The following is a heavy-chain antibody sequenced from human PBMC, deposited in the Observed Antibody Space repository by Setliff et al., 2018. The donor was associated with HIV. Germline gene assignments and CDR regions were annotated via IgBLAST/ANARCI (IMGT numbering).Heavy chain of an antibody. CDR3: ARSKTFYDFWGGYYTHGAFKI. CDR2: IFYSGIT. J-gene: IGHJ3*02. V-gene: IGHV4-39*01. Sequence: SETLSLTCTVSGGSFTSRSYYWGWIRQPPGKGLEWIGSIFYSGITYYNPSLKSRVTISVDTSKNQFSLNLASVTAADTAVYYCARSKTFYDFWGGYYTHGAFKIWGLGTMVTVS. CDR1: GGSFTSRSYY. D-gene: IGHD3-3*01.